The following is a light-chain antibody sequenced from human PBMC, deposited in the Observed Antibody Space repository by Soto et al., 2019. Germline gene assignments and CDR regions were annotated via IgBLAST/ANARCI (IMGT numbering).Light chain of an antibody. J-gene: IGKJ1*01. V-gene: IGKV1-39*01. CDR2: AAS. Sequence: DIQMTQSPASLSASVGDRVTITCRASENINFYLHWYQQIPGKAPKLLIYAASTLQSGVPSRFSGSGSGTDFTLTISSLQPEDFATYYCQQSYSTPRTFGQGTKVDIK. CDR3: QQSYSTPRT. CDR1: ENINFY.